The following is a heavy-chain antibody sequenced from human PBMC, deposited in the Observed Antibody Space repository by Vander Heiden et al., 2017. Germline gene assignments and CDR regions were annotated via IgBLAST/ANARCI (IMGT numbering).Heavy chain of an antibody. J-gene: IGHJ4*02. CDR1: FTFSSYA. D-gene: IGHD3-16*01. Sequence: FTFSSYAMSWVRQAPGKGLEWVSAISGSGGSTYYADSVKGRFTISRDNSKNALYLQMNSLRAEDTAVYYCAKSIGMTTLSYFDYWGQGTLVTVSS. CDR2: ISGSGGST. CDR3: AKSIGMTTLSYFDY. V-gene: IGHV3-23*01.